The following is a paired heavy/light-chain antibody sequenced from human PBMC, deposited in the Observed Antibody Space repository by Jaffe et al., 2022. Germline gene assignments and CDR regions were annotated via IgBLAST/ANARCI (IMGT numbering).Light chain of an antibody. CDR2: AAS. Sequence: AIRMTQSPSSFSASTGDRVTITCRASQGISSYLAWYQQKPGKAPKLLIYAASTLQSGVPSRFSGSGSGTDFTLTISCLQSEDFATYYCQQYYSYPITFGQGTRLEIK. CDR3: QQYYSYPIT. J-gene: IGKJ5*01. CDR1: QGISSY. V-gene: IGKV1-8*01.
Heavy chain of an antibody. J-gene: IGHJ2*01. V-gene: IGHV3-15*01. Sequence: EVQLVESGGGLVKPGGSLRLSCAASGFTFSNAWMSWVRQAPGKGLEWVGRIKSKTDGGTTDYAAPVKGRFTISRDDSKNTLYLQMNSLKTEDTAVYYCTTEGPLGEHKTYDYGDYGDYWYFDLWGRGTLVTVSS. D-gene: IGHD4-17*01. CDR2: IKSKTDGGTT. CDR1: GFTFSNAW. CDR3: TTEGPLGEHKTYDYGDYGDYWYFDL.